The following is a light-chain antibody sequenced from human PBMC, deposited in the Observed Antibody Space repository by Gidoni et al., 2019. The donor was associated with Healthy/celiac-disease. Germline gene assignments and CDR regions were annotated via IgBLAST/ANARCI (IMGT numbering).Light chain of an antibody. V-gene: IGLV3-19*01. Sequence: SSELTQDPAVSVALGQTVRITCEGDSLRSDYASWYQQKPGQAPVLVIYGKNNRPSGIPVRFSGSCSGNTASLTITVAQAEDEADYYFNARDSSGNHVVFGGGTKLTVL. CDR2: GKN. CDR3: NARDSSGNHVV. CDR1: SLRSDY. J-gene: IGLJ2*01.